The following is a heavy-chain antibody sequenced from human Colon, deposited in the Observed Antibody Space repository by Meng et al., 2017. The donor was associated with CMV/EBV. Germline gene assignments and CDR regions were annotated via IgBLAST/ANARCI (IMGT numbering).Heavy chain of an antibody. CDR1: GFTFSSYG. D-gene: IGHD3-16*01. J-gene: IGHJ4*02. CDR3: AKNWGNDF. Sequence: EVQLLESGGGLVQPVGSLRLSCAASGFTFSSYGMNWVRHAPGKGLEWVSGITASGASTYYADSVKGRFTISRDNSKNTLYLQMNSLRADDTAVYYCAKNWGNDFWGQGTLVTVSS. V-gene: IGHV3-23*01. CDR2: ITASGAST.